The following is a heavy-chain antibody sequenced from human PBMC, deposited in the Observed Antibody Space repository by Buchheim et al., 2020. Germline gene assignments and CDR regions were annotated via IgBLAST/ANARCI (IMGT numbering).Heavy chain of an antibody. J-gene: IGHJ4*02. CDR3: ARGWRQNSFDH. CDR2: IAPSGDTI. V-gene: IGHV3-48*02. Sequence: EVELVESGGGLVQPGGPLRLSCVASGFTLSVYSMDWVRQAPGKGLEWISFIAPSGDTIYYRDSVKGRFTISRDNAKNSLFLQMDRLTDEDTAIYYCARGWRQNSFDHWGQGTL. CDR1: GFTLSVYS. D-gene: IGHD2-15*01.